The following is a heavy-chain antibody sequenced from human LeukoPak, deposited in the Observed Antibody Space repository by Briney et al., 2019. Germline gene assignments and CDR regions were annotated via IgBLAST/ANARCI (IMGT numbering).Heavy chain of an antibody. CDR1: GGSFSGYY. D-gene: IGHD5/OR15-5a*01. V-gene: IGHV4-34*01. Sequence: SETLSLTCAVYGGSFSGYYWSWIRQPPGRGLEWIGEINHSGSTNYNPSLKSRVTISVDTSKNQFSLKLSSVTAADTAVYYCATSTHSFDYWGQGTLVTVSS. CDR2: INHSGST. CDR3: ATSTHSFDY. J-gene: IGHJ4*02.